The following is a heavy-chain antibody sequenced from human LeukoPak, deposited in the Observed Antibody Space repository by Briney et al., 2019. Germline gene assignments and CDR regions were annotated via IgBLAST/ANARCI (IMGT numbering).Heavy chain of an antibody. J-gene: IGHJ4*02. CDR1: GGSISNY. D-gene: IGHD1-26*01. Sequence: SETLSLTCTVSGGSISNYWTWIRRPAGKGLEWIGRIYPSGSTNYNPSLKSRVTMSVDTSKNQFSLKLSSVTAADTAVYYCARENSGSYREFDYWGQGTLVTVSS. V-gene: IGHV4-4*07. CDR2: IYPSGST. CDR3: ARENSGSYREFDY.